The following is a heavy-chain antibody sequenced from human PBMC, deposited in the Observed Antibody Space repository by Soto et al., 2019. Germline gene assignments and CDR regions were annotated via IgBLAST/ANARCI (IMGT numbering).Heavy chain of an antibody. J-gene: IGHJ5*02. CDR2: ISAYNGNT. CDR3: ARAGIIVVVADTGWFDP. D-gene: IGHD2-15*01. CDR1: GYTFTSYG. Sequence: QVQLVQSGAEVKKPGASVKVSCKASGYTFTSYGISWVRQAPGQGLEWMGWISAYNGNTNYAQKLQGRVTMTTDTSTSTAYMELRSLRSDDTAVYSCARAGIIVVVADTGWFDPWGQGTLVTVSS. V-gene: IGHV1-18*01.